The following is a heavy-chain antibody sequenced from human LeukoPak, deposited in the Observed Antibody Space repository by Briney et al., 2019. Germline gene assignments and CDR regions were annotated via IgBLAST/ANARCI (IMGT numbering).Heavy chain of an antibody. V-gene: IGHV3-23*01. Sequence: GGSLRLSCEASGFSFGTVPMSWVRQVPGKGLECVSYIIASGDSAYYADSVRGRFTISRDNSKNTLYLQMDDLRAKDSAVYYCATHILFWSGLFDSWGQGALVSVSS. CDR1: GFSFGTVP. CDR2: IIASGDSA. D-gene: IGHD3-3*01. CDR3: ATHILFWSGLFDS. J-gene: IGHJ4*02.